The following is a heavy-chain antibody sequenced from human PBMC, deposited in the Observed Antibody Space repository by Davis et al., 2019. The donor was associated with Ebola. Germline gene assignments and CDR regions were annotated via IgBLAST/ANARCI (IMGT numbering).Heavy chain of an antibody. J-gene: IGHJ5*02. D-gene: IGHD5-18*01. CDR2: ISAGNGNT. CDR1: GYTSISYV. Sequence: ASVKVSCKASGYTSISYVIHWVRQAPGQRLEWMGWISAGNGNTKYSQKFQGRVTITRDTSASTAYMEVSSLRSDDTAVYYCAKDSNGGIQLWFYWFDPWGQGTLVTVSS. V-gene: IGHV1-3*01. CDR3: AKDSNGGIQLWFYWFDP.